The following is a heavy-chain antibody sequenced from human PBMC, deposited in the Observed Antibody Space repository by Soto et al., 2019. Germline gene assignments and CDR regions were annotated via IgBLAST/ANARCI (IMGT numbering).Heavy chain of an antibody. V-gene: IGHV3-23*01. CDR1: GFTFRDHA. CDR2: ISANGGSI. J-gene: IGHJ5*02. Sequence: EAQLLASGGGLVQPGGSLRLSCVGSGFTFRDHAMRWVRQAPGRGLEWVSAISANGGSIQHADSMKGRFSVSRDNAKNTVYLQMDNLRTEDSAVYYCAKDRYYDTPGWFDPWGQGSRVIVSS. CDR3: AKDRYYDTPGWFDP. D-gene: IGHD3-22*01.